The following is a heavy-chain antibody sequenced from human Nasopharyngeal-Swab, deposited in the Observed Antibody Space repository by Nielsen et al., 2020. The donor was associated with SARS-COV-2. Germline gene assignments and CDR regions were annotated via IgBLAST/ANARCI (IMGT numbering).Heavy chain of an antibody. V-gene: IGHV4-39*07. J-gene: IGHJ6*02. D-gene: IGHD2-21*01. Sequence: RQAPGKGLEWVGSIYYSGSTYDNPSLKRRGTISVDTSKNQYSLKLSSVTAADTAVYYCARDTGCGGDCPKEVNSYGMDVWGQGTTVTVSS. CDR2: IYYSGST. CDR3: ARDTGCGGDCPKEVNSYGMDV.